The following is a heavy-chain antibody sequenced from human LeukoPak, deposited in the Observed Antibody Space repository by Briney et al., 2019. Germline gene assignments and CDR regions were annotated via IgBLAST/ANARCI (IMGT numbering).Heavy chain of an antibody. V-gene: IGHV3-21*01. CDR2: ISSSSSYI. J-gene: IGHJ4*02. CDR1: GFTFSSYS. D-gene: IGHD2-2*01. CDR3: ARDSLKPLVVPAAMRY. Sequence: PGGSLRLSCAASGFTFSSYSMNWVRQAPGKGLEWVSSISSSSSYIYYADSVKGRFTISRDNAKNSLYLQMNSLRAEDTAVYYCARDSLKPLVVPAAMRYWGQGTLVTVSS.